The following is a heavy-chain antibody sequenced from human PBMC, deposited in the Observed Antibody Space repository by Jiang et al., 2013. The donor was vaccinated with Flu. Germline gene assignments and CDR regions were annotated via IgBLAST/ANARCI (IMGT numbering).Heavy chain of an antibody. V-gene: IGHV1-18*01. CDR2: ISAYNGNT. CDR3: ARLGHGFYYGSGSYNY. CDR1: GYTFTSYG. D-gene: IGHD3-10*01. Sequence: EVKKPGASVKVSCKASGYTFTSYGISWVRQAPGQGLEWMGWISAYNGNTNYAQKLQGRVTMTTDTSTSTAYMELRSLRSDDTAVYYCARLGHGFYYGSGSYNYWGQGTLVTVSS. J-gene: IGHJ4*02.